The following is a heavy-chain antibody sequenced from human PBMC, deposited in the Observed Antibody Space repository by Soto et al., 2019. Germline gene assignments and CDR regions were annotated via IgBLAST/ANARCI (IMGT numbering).Heavy chain of an antibody. V-gene: IGHV1-69*12. D-gene: IGHD3-3*02. J-gene: IGHJ6*02. Sequence: QVQLVQSGAEVKKPGSSVKVSCKASGGTFSTSAISWVRQAPGQGLEWVGGIMPVFATPDYAQKFQGRVTISADESMTTAYLELTSLRTDDTAVYYCARDKDRQQLGGNYYYILDVWGQGTAIIVSS. CDR3: ARDKDRQQLGGNYYYILDV. CDR1: GGTFSTSA. CDR2: IMPVFATP.